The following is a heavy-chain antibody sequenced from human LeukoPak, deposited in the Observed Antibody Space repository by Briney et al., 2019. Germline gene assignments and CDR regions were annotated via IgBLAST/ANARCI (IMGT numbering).Heavy chain of an antibody. CDR3: ARDAQRGCDYSNSVRY. Sequence: GGSLTLSCAASQFTFSHYGMHWVRQAPGRGLEWVAVIWSDGTNQYYADSVKGRFTISRDDSQKTVYLQMNGLRVEDTAVYFCARDAQRGCDYSNSVRYWGQGTLATVSS. V-gene: IGHV3-33*08. D-gene: IGHD4-11*01. CDR2: IWSDGTNQ. CDR1: QFTFSHYG. J-gene: IGHJ4*02.